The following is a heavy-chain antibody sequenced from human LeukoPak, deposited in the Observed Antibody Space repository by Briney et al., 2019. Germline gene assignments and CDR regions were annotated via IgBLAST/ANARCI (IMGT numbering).Heavy chain of an antibody. Sequence: GGSLRLSCAASGFTFDDYGMSWVRQAPGKGLEWVSGINWNGGSTGYADSVKGRFTISRDNAKNSLYLQMNGLRAEDTALYHCARDYGSGWYTGFDYWGQGTLVTVSS. CDR1: GFTFDDYG. CDR2: INWNGGST. D-gene: IGHD6-19*01. J-gene: IGHJ4*02. CDR3: ARDYGSGWYTGFDY. V-gene: IGHV3-20*01.